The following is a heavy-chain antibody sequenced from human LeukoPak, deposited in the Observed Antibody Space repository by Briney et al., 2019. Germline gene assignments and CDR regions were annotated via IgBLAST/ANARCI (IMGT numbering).Heavy chain of an antibody. CDR2: IYTGGST. CDR3: ARDYDSSGYYYDPWAFDI. J-gene: IGHJ3*02. CDR1: GGSISSYY. D-gene: IGHD3-22*01. V-gene: IGHV4-4*07. Sequence: SETLSLTCTVSGGSISSYYWSWIRQPAGKGLEWIGRIYTGGSTNYNPSLKSRVTMSVDTSKNQFSLKLSSVTAADTAVYYCARDYDSSGYYYDPWAFDIWGQGTMVTVSS.